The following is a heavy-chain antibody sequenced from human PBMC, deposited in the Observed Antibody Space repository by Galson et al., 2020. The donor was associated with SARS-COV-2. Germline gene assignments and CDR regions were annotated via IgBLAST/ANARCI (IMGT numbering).Heavy chain of an antibody. CDR3: TTSNLRILRAPDY. CDR1: GFTFSNAW. D-gene: IGHD2-15*01. J-gene: IGHJ4*02. CDR2: IKSKTDGGTT. V-gene: IGHV3-15*01. Sequence: GGSLRLSCAASGFTFSNAWMSWVRQAPGKGLEWVGRIKSKTDGGTTDYAAPVKGRFTISRDDSKNTLYLQMNSLKTEDTAVYYCTTSNLRILRAPDYWGQGTLVTVSS.